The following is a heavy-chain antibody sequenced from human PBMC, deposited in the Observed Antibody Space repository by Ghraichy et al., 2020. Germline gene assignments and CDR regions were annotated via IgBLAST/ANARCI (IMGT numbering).Heavy chain of an antibody. J-gene: IGHJ4*02. Sequence: SETLSLTCTVSGASISGSTYYWGWVRQSPGMGLEWIGTTYYTGTTYYNPSLKSRVTISVDTSKNQFSLKLNSVTAADTAVYYCARPTSYTSSYLYWGQGTQVIVSS. D-gene: IGHD2-2*01. V-gene: IGHV4-39*01. CDR2: TYYTGTT. CDR1: GASISGSTYY. CDR3: ARPTSYTSSYLY.